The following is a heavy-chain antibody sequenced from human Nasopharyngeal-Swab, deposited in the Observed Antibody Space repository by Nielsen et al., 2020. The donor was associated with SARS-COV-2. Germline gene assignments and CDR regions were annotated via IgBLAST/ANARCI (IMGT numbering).Heavy chain of an antibody. CDR2: IYHSGST. Sequence: SETLSLTCTGSGYSISSGYYWGWIRQPPGKGLEWIGSIYHSGSTYYNPSLKSRVTISVDTSKNQFSLKLSSVTAADTAVYYCARDTQTYYDSSGYQDYWSQGTLVTVSS. D-gene: IGHD3-22*01. J-gene: IGHJ4*02. CDR3: ARDTQTYYDSSGYQDY. V-gene: IGHV4-38-2*02. CDR1: GYSISSGYY.